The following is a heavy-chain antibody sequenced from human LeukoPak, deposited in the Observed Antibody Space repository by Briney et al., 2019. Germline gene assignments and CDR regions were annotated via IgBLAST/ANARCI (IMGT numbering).Heavy chain of an antibody. J-gene: IGHJ4*02. V-gene: IGHV4-39*01. Sequence: SETQSLTCNVSGGSISSTSYYWDWIRQPPGKGLEWIGSSYYSGSTYYNPSPKSRVTISVDTSKNQFSLRLSSVTAADTAVYYCARSNWNDPFDYWGQGTLVTVSS. CDR3: ARSNWNDPFDY. D-gene: IGHD1-20*01. CDR1: GGSISSTSYY. CDR2: SYYSGST.